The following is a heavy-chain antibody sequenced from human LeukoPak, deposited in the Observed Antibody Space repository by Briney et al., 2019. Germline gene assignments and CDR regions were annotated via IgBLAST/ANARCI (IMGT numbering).Heavy chain of an antibody. J-gene: IGHJ4*02. Sequence: SETLSLTCTFSGDSINSGFYYWGWIRQPPGKGLEWIGSIYYSGTTYYNPSLKSRVTISLDTSKNQISLNLSSVTAADTAVYYCASGFTSTWYLVLAYWGQGTPVTVSS. V-gene: IGHV4-39*07. D-gene: IGHD6-13*01. CDR2: IYYSGTT. CDR1: GDSINSGFYY. CDR3: ASGFTSTWYLVLAY.